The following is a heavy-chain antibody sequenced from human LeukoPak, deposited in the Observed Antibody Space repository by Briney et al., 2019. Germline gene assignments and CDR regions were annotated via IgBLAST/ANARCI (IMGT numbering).Heavy chain of an antibody. CDR1: GDSVSSNSAA. CDR3: ARDGIVVVPAAIIYYYYGMDV. Sequence: SQTLSLTCAISGDSVSSNSAAWNWIRQSPSRGLEWLGRTYYRSKWYNDYAVPVKSRITINPDTSKNQFSLQLNSVTPEDTAVYYCARDGIVVVPAAIIYYYYGMDVWGQGTTVTVSS. CDR2: TYYRSKWYN. V-gene: IGHV6-1*01. J-gene: IGHJ6*02. D-gene: IGHD2-2*02.